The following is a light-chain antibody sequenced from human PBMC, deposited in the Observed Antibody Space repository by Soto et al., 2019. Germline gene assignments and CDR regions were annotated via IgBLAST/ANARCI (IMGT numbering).Light chain of an antibody. CDR1: QSVSTY. V-gene: IGKV3-11*01. J-gene: IGKJ1*01. CDR3: QQYNPSSRT. CDR2: DAP. Sequence: IVLTQSPATLSLSPGERATLSGRASQSVSTYLAWFQQIPGQAPRPLMYDAPNRATGIPARFSGSGSGTDFTLPISSLQADDFATYYCQQYNPSSRTFGQGTKVDIK.